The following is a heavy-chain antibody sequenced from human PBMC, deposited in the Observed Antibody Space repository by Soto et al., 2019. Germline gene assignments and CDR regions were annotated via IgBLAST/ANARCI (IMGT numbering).Heavy chain of an antibody. Sequence: ESGGGLVKPGGSLRLSCAASGFTFSSYSMNWVRQAPGKGLEWVSTISRSSNYIHYADSVKGRFTISRDNAKNSLYLQMNSLRAEDTAVYYCARGWLQGYDAFDIWGQGTMVTVSS. CDR3: ARGWLQGYDAFDI. J-gene: IGHJ3*02. CDR1: GFTFSSYS. V-gene: IGHV3-21*01. CDR2: ISRSSNYI. D-gene: IGHD5-12*01.